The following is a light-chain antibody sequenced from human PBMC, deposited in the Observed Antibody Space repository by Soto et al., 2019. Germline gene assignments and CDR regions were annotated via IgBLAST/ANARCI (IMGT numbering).Light chain of an antibody. J-gene: IGKJ1*01. Sequence: AIRMTQSPSSFSASTGDRVTITCRASQGISSYLAWYQQKPGKAPKLLIYAASTLQSGVPSRFSGSGSGTDFTLTISRLEPEDFAVYYCQQYGSSLWTFGQGTKVDI. V-gene: IGKV1-8*01. CDR2: AAS. CDR3: QQYGSSLWT. CDR1: QGISSY.